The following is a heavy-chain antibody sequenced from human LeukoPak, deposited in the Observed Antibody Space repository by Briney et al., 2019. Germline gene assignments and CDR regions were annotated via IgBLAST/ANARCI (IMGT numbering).Heavy chain of an antibody. CDR1: GFTFSDYW. J-gene: IGHJ4*02. Sequence: PGGSLRLSCAASGFTFSDYWIHWVRQAPGKGLVWVSRINTDGSITNYADSVKGRFSISRDNAKNTLYLQMSSLRAEDTAVYYCARDFPYYYDSSGLDYWGQGTLVTVSS. D-gene: IGHD3-22*01. CDR2: INTDGSIT. V-gene: IGHV3-74*01. CDR3: ARDFPYYYDSSGLDY.